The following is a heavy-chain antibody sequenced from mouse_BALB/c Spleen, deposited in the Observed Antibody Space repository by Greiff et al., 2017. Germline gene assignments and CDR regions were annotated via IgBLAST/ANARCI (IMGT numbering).Heavy chain of an antibody. CDR3: ARLGGNPCAY. CDR2: IDPENGNT. D-gene: IGHD2-1*01. CDR1: GFNIKDYY. Sequence: VQLQQSGAELVRPGALVKLSCKASGFNIKDYYMHWVKQRPEQGLEWIGWIDPENGNTIYDPKFQGKASITADTSSNTAYLQLSSLTSEDTAVYYCARLGGNPCAYWGQGTLVTVS. J-gene: IGHJ3*01. V-gene: IGHV14-1*02.